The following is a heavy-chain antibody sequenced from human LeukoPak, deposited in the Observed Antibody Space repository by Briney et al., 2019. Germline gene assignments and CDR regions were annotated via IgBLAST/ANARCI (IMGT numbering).Heavy chain of an antibody. V-gene: IGHV3-23*01. CDR2: ISESGTGT. Sequence: GGSLRRSCTVSGLTFCKYAMSWVREAPGEGLEWVSAISESGTGTYYAVAVKGRFTTSRDNSKNTLSLHMNSLRADDTAVYYCAKDIAQGYTFGSIEEDYWGQGTLVTVSS. D-gene: IGHD5-18*01. CDR1: GLTFCKYA. CDR3: AKDIAQGYTFGSIEEDY. J-gene: IGHJ4*02.